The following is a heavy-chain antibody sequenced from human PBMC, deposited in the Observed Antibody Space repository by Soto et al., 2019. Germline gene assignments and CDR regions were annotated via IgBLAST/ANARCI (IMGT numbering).Heavy chain of an antibody. V-gene: IGHV4-34*01. D-gene: IGHD3-3*01. Sequence: RSLTCAVYGGSFSGYYWSWIRQPPGKGLEWIGEINHSGSTNYNPSLKSRVTISVDTSKNQFSLKLSSVTAADTAVYYCARGYITIFGVVKSSYYYGMDVWGQGTTVTVSS. J-gene: IGHJ6*02. CDR3: ARGYITIFGVVKSSYYYGMDV. CDR2: INHSGST. CDR1: GGSFSGYY.